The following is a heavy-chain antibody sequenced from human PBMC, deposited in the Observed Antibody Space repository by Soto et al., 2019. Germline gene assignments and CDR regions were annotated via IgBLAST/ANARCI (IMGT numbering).Heavy chain of an antibody. CDR2: VTASGDNT. CDR1: GFTFSNFA. V-gene: IGHV3-23*01. D-gene: IGHD2-15*01. J-gene: IGHJ3*01. CDR3: AKCVGYGCYGGDAFDF. Sequence: GGSLRLSCATSGFTFSNFAMSWVRQAPGRGLEWVSVVTASGDNTFYADSVKGRFTISRDNSKNTVFLQMNSLTAEDMALYYGAKCVGYGCYGGDAFDFWGQGTMVTVSS.